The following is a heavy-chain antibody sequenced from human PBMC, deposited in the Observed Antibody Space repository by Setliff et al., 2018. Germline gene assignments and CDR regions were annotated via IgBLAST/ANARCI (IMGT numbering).Heavy chain of an antibody. Sequence: ASVKVSCKASGNRFTDYNLHWVRQAPGQGLEWMGWINPNSGVTHSAQKFQGRVTMTRDTSINTAYMELSSLTSDDTAFYYCVRSGKFGMRFWFDQWGQGTLVTVSS. CDR1: GNRFTDYN. CDR2: INPNSGVT. V-gene: IGHV1-2*02. D-gene: IGHD1-26*01. J-gene: IGHJ5*02. CDR3: VRSGKFGMRFWFDQ.